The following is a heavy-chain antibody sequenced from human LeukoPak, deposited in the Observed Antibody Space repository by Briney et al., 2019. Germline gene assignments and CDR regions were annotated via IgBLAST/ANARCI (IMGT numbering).Heavy chain of an antibody. CDR3: ARDKDTNGWFQYHFDH. D-gene: IGHD2-8*01. Sequence: GGSLRLSCAASGFTFSSYAMSWVRQAPGKGPEWVSAISGGGDKTYYADSVKGRFTISRDNSKNTVYLQMNSLRTEDTAVYYCARDKDTNGWFQYHFDHWGQGTLCTVSS. V-gene: IGHV3-23*01. J-gene: IGHJ4*02. CDR1: GFTFSSYA. CDR2: ISGGGDKT.